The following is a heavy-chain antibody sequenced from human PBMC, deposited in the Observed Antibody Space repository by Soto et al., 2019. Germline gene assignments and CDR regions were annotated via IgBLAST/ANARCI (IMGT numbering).Heavy chain of an antibody. J-gene: IGHJ4*02. CDR2: VFPGDSQI. Sequence: PGESLKISCKGSGYSFTKWWIGWVRQMPGKGLEWMGFVFPGDSQIRYNPSFEGQVTISADKSTANAYLQWNTLQASDSAMYYCTRHSVGPPDYCGQGTLVTVSS. CDR1: GYSFTKWW. D-gene: IGHD1-26*01. V-gene: IGHV5-51*01. CDR3: TRHSVGPPDY.